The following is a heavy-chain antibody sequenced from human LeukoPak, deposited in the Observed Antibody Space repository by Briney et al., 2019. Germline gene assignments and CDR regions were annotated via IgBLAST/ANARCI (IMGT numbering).Heavy chain of an antibody. V-gene: IGHV3-23*01. CDR1: GFTFSSYA. J-gene: IGHJ4*02. Sequence: QTGGSLRLSCAASGFTFSSYAMSWVRQAPGKGLEWVSAISGSGGSTYYADSVKGRFTISRDNSKNTLYLQMNSLRAEDTAVYYCAKDLNYRMITFANWGQGTLVTVSS. D-gene: IGHD3-16*01. CDR3: AKDLNYRMITFAN. CDR2: ISGSGGST.